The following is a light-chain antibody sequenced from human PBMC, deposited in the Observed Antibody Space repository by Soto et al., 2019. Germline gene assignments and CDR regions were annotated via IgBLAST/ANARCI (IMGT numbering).Light chain of an antibody. CDR1: QGIATY. CDR3: QQLNSYPLT. Sequence: QLTQSPSSLSASIGDRVTITCRASQGIATYLDWYQQKPGQAPNLLIYSASTLQSGVPSRFSGGGSGTEFTLTISSLQPEDFATYYCQQLNSYPLTFGGGTKVEI. V-gene: IGKV1-9*01. CDR2: SAS. J-gene: IGKJ4*01.